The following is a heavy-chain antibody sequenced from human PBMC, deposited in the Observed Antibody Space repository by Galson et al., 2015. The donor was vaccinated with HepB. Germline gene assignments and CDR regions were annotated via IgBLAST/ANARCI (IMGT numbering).Heavy chain of an antibody. D-gene: IGHD3-22*01. V-gene: IGHV4-39*06. Sequence: DTLSLTCTVSGGSISSSSYYWGWIRQPPGKGLEWIGSIYYSGSTKYNPSLKSRVTISIDTSKNQFPLKLRSVTAADAAVYYCARGRYYDNSGRFYFDYWGPGTLVTVSS. J-gene: IGHJ4*02. CDR3: ARGRYYDNSGRFYFDY. CDR1: GGSISSSSYY. CDR2: IYYSGST.